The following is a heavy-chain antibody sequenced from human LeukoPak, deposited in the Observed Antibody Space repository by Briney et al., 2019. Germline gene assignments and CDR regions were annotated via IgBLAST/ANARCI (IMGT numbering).Heavy chain of an antibody. V-gene: IGHV3-53*01. CDR3: AKDLGYCRSSSCPATDY. J-gene: IGHJ4*02. CDR2: IYSGGST. D-gene: IGHD2-2*01. Sequence: PGGSLRLSCAASGFTVSSNYMSWVRQAPGKGLEWVSVIYSGGSTYYADSVKGRFTISRDNSKNTLYLQVNSLRAEDTAIYYCAKDLGYCRSSSCPATDYWGQGTLVTVSS. CDR1: GFTVSSNY.